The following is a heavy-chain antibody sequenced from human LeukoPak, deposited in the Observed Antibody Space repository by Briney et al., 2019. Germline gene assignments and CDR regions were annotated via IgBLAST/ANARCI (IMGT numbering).Heavy chain of an antibody. V-gene: IGHV4-34*01. J-gene: IGHJ4*02. D-gene: IGHD1-14*01. Sequence: SETLSLTCAVYGGSFSGYYWSWIRQPPGKGLEWIGEINHSGSTNYNPSLKSRVTISVDTSKNQFSLKLSSVTAADTVVYYCARGGSRRPFDYWGQGTLVTVSS. CDR3: ARGGSRRPFDY. CDR1: GGSFSGYY. CDR2: INHSGST.